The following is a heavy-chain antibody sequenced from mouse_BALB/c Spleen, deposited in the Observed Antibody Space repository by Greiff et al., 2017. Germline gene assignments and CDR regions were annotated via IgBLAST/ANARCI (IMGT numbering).Heavy chain of an antibody. CDR1: GFSLTSYG. CDR2: IWAGGST. D-gene: IGHD1-2*01. Sequence: VKLMESGPGLVAPSQSLSITCTVSGFSLTSYGVHWVRQPPGKGLEWLGVIWAGGSTNYNSALMSRLSISKDNSKSQVFLKMNSLQTDDTAMYYCARDGTTATAWFAYWGQGTLVTVAA. J-gene: IGHJ3*01. V-gene: IGHV2-9*02. CDR3: ARDGTTATAWFAY.